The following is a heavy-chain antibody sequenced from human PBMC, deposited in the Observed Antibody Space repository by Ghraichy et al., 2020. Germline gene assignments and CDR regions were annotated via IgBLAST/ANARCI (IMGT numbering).Heavy chain of an antibody. Sequence: ASVKVSCKASGYTFTSYGINWVRQAPGQGLEWMGWISTYNGNTNYAQKIQGRVTMTTDTSTSTAYMELRSLRSDDTAVYYCARTHSSGYYWFDYWGQGTLVTVSS. J-gene: IGHJ4*02. CDR3: ARTHSSGYYWFDY. D-gene: IGHD3-22*01. V-gene: IGHV1-18*01. CDR1: GYTFTSYG. CDR2: ISTYNGNT.